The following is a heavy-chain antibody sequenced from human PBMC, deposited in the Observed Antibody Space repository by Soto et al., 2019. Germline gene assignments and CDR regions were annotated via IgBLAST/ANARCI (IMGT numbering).Heavy chain of an antibody. CDR2: IIPNFATP. J-gene: IGHJ5*02. CDR1: GGFNSYS. CDR3: ARVGPVIIPAATNWFDP. D-gene: IGHD2-2*01. Sequence: QVQLVQSGPEVKKPGSSVKVSCKGSGGFNSYSISWVRQAPGQGPEWMGGIIPNFATPTYAQKFQGRVTITTDKATSTDYMELSRLTSEDTADYYCARVGPVIIPAATNWFDPWGQGTLVSVSS. V-gene: IGHV1-69*06.